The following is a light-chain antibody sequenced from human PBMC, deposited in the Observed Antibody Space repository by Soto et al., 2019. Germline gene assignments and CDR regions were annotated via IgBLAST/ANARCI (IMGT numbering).Light chain of an antibody. CDR3: QKYNNAPRT. V-gene: IGKV1-27*01. Sequence: DIEMTQSPASLSVSVGDRVTITCRASQGISNYLAWYQQKPGKVPKLLIYAASTLQSGVPSRFSGSGSGTDFTLTISSLQPEDVATYYCQKYNNAPRTFGQGTKVEIK. CDR1: QGISNY. CDR2: AAS. J-gene: IGKJ1*01.